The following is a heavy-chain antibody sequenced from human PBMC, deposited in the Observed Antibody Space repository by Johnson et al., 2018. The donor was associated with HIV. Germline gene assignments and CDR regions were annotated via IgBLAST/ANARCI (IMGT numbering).Heavy chain of an antibody. Sequence: QVQLVESGGGLVQPGGSLRLSCAASGFTFSNHAMYLVRQAPVKGLEWVALLSYAGTNESSADSVKGRFTISRDNSKNMVSLQMNTLRADDRSVYYCAKSYWPGWDGFDMWGQGTMVTVSS. CDR3: AKSYWPGWDGFDM. CDR1: GFTFSNHA. V-gene: IGHV3-30*18. D-gene: IGHD2-21*01. CDR2: LSYAGTNE. J-gene: IGHJ3*02.